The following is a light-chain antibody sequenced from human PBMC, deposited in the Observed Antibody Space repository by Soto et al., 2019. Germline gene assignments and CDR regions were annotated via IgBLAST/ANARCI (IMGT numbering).Light chain of an antibody. CDR2: DVS. V-gene: IGKV3-20*01. CDR3: QQYGSTPLT. Sequence: IVLTQSPGTLSSSPGERATLSCRASQSVRNNYLAWYQQKPGQPPRFLIYDVSTRAAGIPDRFSGSGSGTDFTLTISRLEPEDFAVYYCQQYGSTPLTFGGGTKVEIE. CDR1: QSVRNNY. J-gene: IGKJ4*01.